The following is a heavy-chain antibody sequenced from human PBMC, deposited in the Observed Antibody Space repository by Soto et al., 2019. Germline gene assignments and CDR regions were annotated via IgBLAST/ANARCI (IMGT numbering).Heavy chain of an antibody. V-gene: IGHV3-33*01. J-gene: IGHJ4*02. CDR3: ARYDDYADNGLDY. CDR1: GFTFGRHG. CDR2: IGSDGVRD. Sequence: QVQLVESGGGVVQPGGSLRLSCAASGFTFGRHGMHWVRQAPGKGLEWVAVIGSDGVRDSYGDSVKGRFTISRDNGQNTLYLQMNSLRDDDTAVYYCARYDDYADNGLDYSGQGTLVTVSS. D-gene: IGHD4-17*01.